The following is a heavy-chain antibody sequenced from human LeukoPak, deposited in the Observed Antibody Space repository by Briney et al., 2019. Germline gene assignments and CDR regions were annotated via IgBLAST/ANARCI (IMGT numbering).Heavy chain of an antibody. V-gene: IGHV1-69*16. J-gene: IGHJ4*02. Sequence: SVKVSCKASGGTFSDHIIFWVRQAPGQGLDWMGGISPLLGASNHIQKFQDRVTITADESASTAYMELSNLTSADSAVYYCATYDILTSFEYWGQGTLVTVSS. CDR1: GGTFSDHI. CDR3: ATYDILTSFEY. D-gene: IGHD3-9*01. CDR2: ISPLLGAS.